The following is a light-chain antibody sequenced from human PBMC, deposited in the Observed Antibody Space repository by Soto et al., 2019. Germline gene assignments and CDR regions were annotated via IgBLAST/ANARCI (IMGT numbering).Light chain of an antibody. V-gene: IGKV3-15*01. CDR3: QHYNNQPLT. CDR2: GAS. Sequence: EIVMTQSPATLSVSPGERATLSCRASQSVSSNLAWYQQKPGQAPRLLISGASTRATGIPARFSGSGSGIEFTLTISSLQSEEFAVYYCQHYNNQPLTVGQGTKVEIK. CDR1: QSVSSN. J-gene: IGKJ1*01.